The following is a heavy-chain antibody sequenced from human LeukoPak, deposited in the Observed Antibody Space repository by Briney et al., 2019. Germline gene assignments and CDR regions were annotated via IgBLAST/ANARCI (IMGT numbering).Heavy chain of an antibody. V-gene: IGHV3-23*01. CDR2: ISTTGGRT. J-gene: IGHJ4*02. D-gene: IGHD3-10*01. CDR1: GFTFSSYA. Sequence: GGSLRLSCAASGFTFSSYAMSWVRQAPGKGLEWVSSISTTGGRTYYADSVKGRFTISRDSSTNTLYLQLSSLRAEDTAIYYCARGGSVFAYFFDYWGQGTLVTVSS. CDR3: ARGGSVFAYFFDY.